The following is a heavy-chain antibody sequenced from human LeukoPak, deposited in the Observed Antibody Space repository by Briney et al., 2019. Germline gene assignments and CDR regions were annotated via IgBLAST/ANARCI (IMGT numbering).Heavy chain of an antibody. CDR3: ARASAAGTGSFDY. J-gene: IGHJ4*02. D-gene: IGHD6-13*01. CDR2: ISSSSSYI. V-gene: IGHV3-21*01. Sequence: GGSLRLSCAASGFTLSSYSMNWVRQAPGKGLEWVSSISSSSSYIYYADSVKGRFTISRDNAKNSLYLQMNSLRAKDTAVYYCARASAAGTGSFDYWGQGTLVTVSS. CDR1: GFTLSSYS.